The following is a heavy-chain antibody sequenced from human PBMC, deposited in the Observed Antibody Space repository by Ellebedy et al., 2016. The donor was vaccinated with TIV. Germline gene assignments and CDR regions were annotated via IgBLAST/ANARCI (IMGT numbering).Heavy chain of an antibody. CDR3: ARGGVVGPYGMDV. D-gene: IGHD1-26*01. J-gene: IGHJ6*02. V-gene: IGHV3-23*01. Sequence: PGGSLRPSCAASGLTFSNYAMSWVPQAPGKGLEWVSALSRSDDSTSYADSVKGRFTIPRDNSKDTLYLQMNSLRAEDTAVYYCARGGVVGPYGMDVWGQGTTVTVSS. CDR1: GLTFSNYA. CDR2: LSRSDDST.